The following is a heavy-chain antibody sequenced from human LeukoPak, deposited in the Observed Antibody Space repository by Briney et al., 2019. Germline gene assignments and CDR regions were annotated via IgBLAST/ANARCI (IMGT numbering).Heavy chain of an antibody. J-gene: IGHJ4*02. V-gene: IGHV4-59*08. CDR3: ARHVLPLIPVDY. Sequence: SETLSLTCTVSGGSISTYYWSWIRQPPGKGLEWIGSIYYSGTTNYNPSLKSRVTISVDTSKNQFSLNLTSVTAADTAEYYCARHVLPLIPVDYWGQGTLVTVSS. D-gene: IGHD3-16*01. CDR1: GGSISTYY. CDR2: IYYSGTT.